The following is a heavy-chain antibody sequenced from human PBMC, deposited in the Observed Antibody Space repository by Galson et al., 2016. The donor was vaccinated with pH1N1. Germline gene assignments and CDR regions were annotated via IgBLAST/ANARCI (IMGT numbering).Heavy chain of an antibody. J-gene: IGHJ3*02. CDR1: GFTFSNYW. D-gene: IGHD4/OR15-4a*01. CDR3: AREGLWPGVDAFDI. CDR2: ISLSSSII. Sequence: SLRLSCAASGFTFSNYWMSWVRQAPGKGLEWVSYISLSSSIIHYADSVKGRFIISRDSAKNSLYLQMNSLRAEDTALYYCAREGLWPGVDAFDIWGQGTMVTVSS. V-gene: IGHV3-48*04.